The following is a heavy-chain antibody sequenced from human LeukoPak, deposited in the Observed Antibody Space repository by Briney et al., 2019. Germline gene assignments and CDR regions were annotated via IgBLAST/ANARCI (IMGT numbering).Heavy chain of an antibody. CDR2: TYYRSKWYN. V-gene: IGHV6-1*01. D-gene: IGHD6-19*01. Sequence: SQTLSLTCAISGDSVSSNSAAWNWIRQSPSRCLEWLGRTYYRSKWYNDYALSVKSRISINPDTSKKQFSLQLNSVTPEDTAVYYCARSYSSGWDFESWGQGTLVTVSS. J-gene: IGHJ4*02. CDR3: ARSYSSGWDFES. CDR1: GDSVSSNSAA.